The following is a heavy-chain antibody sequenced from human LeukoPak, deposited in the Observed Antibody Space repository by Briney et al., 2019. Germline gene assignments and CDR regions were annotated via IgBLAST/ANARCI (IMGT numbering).Heavy chain of an antibody. J-gene: IGHJ3*02. Sequence: GESLKISCKGSGYSFTSYWIGWVRQMPGKSLEWMGIIYPGDSDTRYSPSFQGQVTISADKSISTAYLQWSSLKASDTAMYYCARHRSVTITPDAFDIWGQGTMVTVSS. D-gene: IGHD3-3*01. CDR1: GYSFTSYW. CDR2: IYPGDSDT. CDR3: ARHRSVTITPDAFDI. V-gene: IGHV5-51*01.